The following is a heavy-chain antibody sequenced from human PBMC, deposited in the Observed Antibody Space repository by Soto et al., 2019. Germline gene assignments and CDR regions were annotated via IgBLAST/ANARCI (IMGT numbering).Heavy chain of an antibody. J-gene: IGHJ2*01. D-gene: IGHD6-19*01. V-gene: IGHV3-33*01. CDR1: GFTFSSYG. CDR3: VSNRVAGPDWYFDL. CDR2: IWYDGCNK. Sequence: GGSLRLSCAASGFTFSSYGMHWVRQAPGKGLEWVSVIWYDGCNKYYADSVRGRFTISRVNFKNTLYLQMNSLRAEDTAVYYCVSNRVAGPDWYFDLWGRGTLVTVSS.